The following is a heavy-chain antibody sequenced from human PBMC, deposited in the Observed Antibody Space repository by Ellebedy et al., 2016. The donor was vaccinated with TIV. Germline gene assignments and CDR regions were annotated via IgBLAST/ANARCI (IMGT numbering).Heavy chain of an antibody. Sequence: GGSLRLSCVASGFTFSRYWMNWVRQAPGKGLEWVANIRQDGSDKDYVDSVKGRFTISRDNAKNSLYLQMNSLRAKDTAVYYCARGHCSGSSCLYYYYGMDVWGQGTTVTVAS. CDR1: GFTFSRYW. D-gene: IGHD2-15*01. V-gene: IGHV3-7*03. J-gene: IGHJ6*02. CDR3: ARGHCSGSSCLYYYYGMDV. CDR2: IRQDGSDK.